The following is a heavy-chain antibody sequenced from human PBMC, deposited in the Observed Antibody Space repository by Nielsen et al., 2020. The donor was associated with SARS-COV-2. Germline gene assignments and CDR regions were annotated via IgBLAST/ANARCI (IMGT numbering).Heavy chain of an antibody. CDR1: GFTFSSSE. D-gene: IGHD3-3*01. CDR2: IRSSGSNI. V-gene: IGHV3-48*03. J-gene: IGHJ6*02. CDR3: ARGCHAIFGVVTNYYRMDV. Sequence: GESLKISCAASGFTFSSSEMNWVRQAPGKGLEWVSYIRSSGSNIYYADSVKGRFTISRDNAKNSLYLQMNRLRAEDTAVYYCARGCHAIFGVVTNYYRMDVWGQGTTVTVSS.